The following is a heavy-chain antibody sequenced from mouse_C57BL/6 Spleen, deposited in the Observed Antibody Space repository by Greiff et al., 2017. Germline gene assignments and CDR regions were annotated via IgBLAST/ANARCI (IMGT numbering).Heavy chain of an antibody. D-gene: IGHD1-1*01. CDR3: ARSLITTVVATEAMDY. CDR2: IYPGSGNT. Sequence: QVQLQQSGAELVRPGASVKLSCKASGYTFTDYYINWVKQRPGQGLEWIARIYPGSGNTYYNEKFKGKATLTADKSSSTAYMQLSSLTSEDSAVYFCARSLITTVVATEAMDYWGQGTSVTVSS. V-gene: IGHV1-76*01. J-gene: IGHJ4*01. CDR1: GYTFTDYY.